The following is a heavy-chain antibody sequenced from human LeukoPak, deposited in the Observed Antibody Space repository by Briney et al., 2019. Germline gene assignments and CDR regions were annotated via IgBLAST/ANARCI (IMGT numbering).Heavy chain of an antibody. CDR1: GFTFSSYA. CDR3: ARDALITMIVVGPIDY. D-gene: IGHD3-22*01. CDR2: ISYDGSNK. V-gene: IGHV3-30-3*01. Sequence: VQPGRSLRLSRAASGFTFSSYAMHWVRQAPGKGLEWVAVISYDGSNKYYADSVKGRFTISRDNSKNTLYLQMNSLRAEDTAVYYCARDALITMIVVGPIDYWGQGTLVIVSS. J-gene: IGHJ4*02.